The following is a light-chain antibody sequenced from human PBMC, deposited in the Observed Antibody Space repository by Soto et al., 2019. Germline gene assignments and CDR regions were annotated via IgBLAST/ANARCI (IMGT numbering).Light chain of an antibody. Sequence: VLTQAPSASVTPGQGLTISCAGRTSNIVSNCVYWYWHLPETAPKLLIYRNNQRPPGDPDRFSGSESGTSAPLAISGLGSDDEDDYFCATWDDSLNGFYVFGTGTKVTVL. V-gene: IGLV1-47*01. CDR1: TSNIVSNC. CDR3: ATWDDSLNGFYV. CDR2: RNN. J-gene: IGLJ1*01.